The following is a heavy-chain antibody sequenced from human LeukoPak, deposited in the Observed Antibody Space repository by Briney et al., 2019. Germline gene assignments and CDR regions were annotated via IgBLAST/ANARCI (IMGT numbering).Heavy chain of an antibody. CDR3: AKDFGSTSWSAPPSAP. Sequence: GGSLRLSCAASGFTFSSYAMIWVRQAPGKGLEWVSAISGSGGSTYYADSVKGRFTISRDNSKNTLYLQMNSLRAEDTAVYYCAKDFGSTSWSAPPSAPCGQGTLVTVSS. D-gene: IGHD6-13*01. CDR1: GFTFSSYA. J-gene: IGHJ5*02. V-gene: IGHV3-23*01. CDR2: ISGSGGST.